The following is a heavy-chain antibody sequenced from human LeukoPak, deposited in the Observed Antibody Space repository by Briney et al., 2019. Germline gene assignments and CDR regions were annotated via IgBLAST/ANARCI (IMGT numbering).Heavy chain of an antibody. Sequence: SETLSLTCAVYGGSFSGYYWSWVRQPPGKGLEWIGKINHSGSTNYNPSLKSRVTISVDTSKNQFSLKLSSVTAADTAVYYCARVGYDSSGYYSFDYWGQGTLVTVSS. CDR3: ARVGYDSSGYYSFDY. J-gene: IGHJ4*02. V-gene: IGHV4-34*01. CDR2: INHSGST. CDR1: GGSFSGYY. D-gene: IGHD3-22*01.